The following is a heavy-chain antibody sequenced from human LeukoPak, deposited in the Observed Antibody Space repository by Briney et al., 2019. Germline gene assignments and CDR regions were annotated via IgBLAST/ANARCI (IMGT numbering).Heavy chain of an antibody. CDR1: GGSISSYY. Sequence: PSETLSLTCTVSGGSISSYYWSWIRQPPGKGLEWIGYIYYSGSTNYNPSLKSRVTISVDTSKNQFSLKLSPVTAADTAVYYCARGTLVGATYNWFDPWGQGTLVTVSS. CDR2: IYYSGST. CDR3: ARGTLVGATYNWFDP. D-gene: IGHD1-26*01. J-gene: IGHJ5*02. V-gene: IGHV4-59*01.